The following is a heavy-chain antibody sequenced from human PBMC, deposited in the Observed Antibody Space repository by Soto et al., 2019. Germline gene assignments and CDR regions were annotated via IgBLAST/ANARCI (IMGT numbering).Heavy chain of an antibody. D-gene: IGHD3-22*01. Sequence: GASVKVSCKASGYTFTSYDINWVRQATGQGLEWMGWMNPNSGNTGYAQKFQGRVTMTRNTSISTAYMELSSLRSEDTAVYYCAILRGYYYDSSGYWFFDYWGQGTLVTVSS. CDR3: AILRGYYYDSSGYWFFDY. CDR2: MNPNSGNT. CDR1: GYTFTSYD. V-gene: IGHV1-8*01. J-gene: IGHJ4*02.